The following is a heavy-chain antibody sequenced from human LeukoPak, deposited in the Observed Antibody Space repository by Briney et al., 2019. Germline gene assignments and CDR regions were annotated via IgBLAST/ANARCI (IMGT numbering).Heavy chain of an antibody. Sequence: ASVKVSCKASGYTFTSYYMHWVRQAPGQGLEWMGWINPNSGGTNYAQKFQGRVTMTRDTSISTAYMELSRLRSDDTAVYYCARAIYGSGSHNWFDPWGQGTLVTVSS. CDR1: GYTFTSYY. V-gene: IGHV1-2*02. D-gene: IGHD3-10*01. J-gene: IGHJ5*02. CDR2: INPNSGGT. CDR3: ARAIYGSGSHNWFDP.